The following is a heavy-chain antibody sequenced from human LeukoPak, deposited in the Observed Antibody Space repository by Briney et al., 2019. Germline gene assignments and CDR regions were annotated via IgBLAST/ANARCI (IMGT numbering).Heavy chain of an antibody. D-gene: IGHD6-19*01. J-gene: IGHJ6*03. CDR1: GFTVSSNY. CDR2: ISGSGGST. Sequence: PGGSLRLSCGASGFTVSSNYMSWVRQAPGKGLEWVSAISGSGGSTYYADSVKGRFTISRDNSKNTLYLQMNSLRAEDTAVYYCAKGLAVARRYYYYMDVWGKGTTVTVSS. CDR3: AKGLAVARRYYYYMDV. V-gene: IGHV3-23*01.